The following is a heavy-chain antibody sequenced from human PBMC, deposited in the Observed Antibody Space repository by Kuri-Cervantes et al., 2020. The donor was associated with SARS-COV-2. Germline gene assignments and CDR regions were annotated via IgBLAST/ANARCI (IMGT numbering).Heavy chain of an antibody. CDR3: ARDQRRYRANGAPYDF. CDR2: NYTSGST. CDR1: GGSFSGYY. D-gene: IGHD1-26*01. J-gene: IGHJ4*02. V-gene: IGHV4-59*10. Sequence: SETLSLTCAVYGGSFSGYYWSWIRQPPGKGLEWIGRNYTSGSTNYNPSLKSRVTMSVDTSKNQLSLKLTSVTAADTAVYYCARDQRRYRANGAPYDFWGQGTLVTVSS.